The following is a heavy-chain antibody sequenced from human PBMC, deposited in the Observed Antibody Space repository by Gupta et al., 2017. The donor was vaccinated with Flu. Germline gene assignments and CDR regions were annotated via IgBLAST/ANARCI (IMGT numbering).Heavy chain of an antibody. CDR1: GGPLSSHY. J-gene: IGHJ6*02. V-gene: IGHV4-4*07. CDR2: LSTSGNS. CDR3: AREKNRYFYGLDV. Sequence: QVQLQESGPRLVKTSETLSPPCTVSGGPLSSHYWSWVRQSAGNGLEWIGRLSTSGNSEYAPALKSRLTMSADPSKNQFSLKLSSGKAADTAIYYCAREKNRYFYGLDVWGQGTTVTVSS.